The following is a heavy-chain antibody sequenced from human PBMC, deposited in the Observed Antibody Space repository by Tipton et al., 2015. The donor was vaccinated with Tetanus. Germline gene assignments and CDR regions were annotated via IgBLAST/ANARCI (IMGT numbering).Heavy chain of an antibody. J-gene: IGHJ6*03. CDR3: ARSEQQLVRGYYYYYYMDV. CDR1: GFTFSSYW. V-gene: IGHV4-59*01. Sequence: LRLSCAASGFTFSSYWMSWIRQPPGKGLEWIGYIYYSGSTNYNPSLKSRVTISVDTSKNQFSLKLSSVTAADTAVYYCARSEQQLVRGYYYYYYMDVWGKGTTVTVSS. CDR2: IYYSGST. D-gene: IGHD6-13*01.